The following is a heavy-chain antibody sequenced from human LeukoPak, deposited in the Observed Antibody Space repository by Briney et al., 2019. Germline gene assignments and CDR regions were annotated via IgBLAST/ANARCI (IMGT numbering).Heavy chain of an antibody. CDR3: ARHDGDLGLA. J-gene: IGHJ5*02. D-gene: IGHD5/OR15-5a*01. CDR1: GVSISSSSYY. Sequence: SETLSLTCTVSGVSISSSSYYWGWIRQPPGKGLEWIGSIYYSGSTYYNPSLKSRVTISVDTSKNQFSLKPSSVTAADTAVYYCARHDGDLGLAWGQGTLVTVSS. V-gene: IGHV4-39*01. CDR2: IYYSGST.